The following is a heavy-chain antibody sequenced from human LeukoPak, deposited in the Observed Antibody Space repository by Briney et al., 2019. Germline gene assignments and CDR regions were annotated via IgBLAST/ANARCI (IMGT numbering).Heavy chain of an antibody. J-gene: IGHJ4*02. CDR3: ARDPIPVSYYYDSSGYYFDY. CDR2: ISSSSSYI. V-gene: IGHV3-21*01. D-gene: IGHD3-22*01. CDR1: GFTFSSYS. Sequence: GGSLRLSYAASGFTFSSYSMNWVRQAPGKGLEWVSSISSSSSYIYYADSVKGRFTISRDNAKNSLYLQMNSLRAEDTAVYYCARDPIPVSYYYDSSGYYFDYWGQGTLVTVSS.